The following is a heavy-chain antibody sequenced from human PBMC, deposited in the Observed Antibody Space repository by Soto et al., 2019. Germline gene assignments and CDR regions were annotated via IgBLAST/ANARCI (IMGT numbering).Heavy chain of an antibody. CDR3: AREGYDFWSGYSATYYYYGMDV. J-gene: IGHJ6*02. D-gene: IGHD3-3*01. Sequence: QVQLVQSGAEVKKPGASVKVSCKASGYTFTGYYMHWVRQAPGQGLEWMGWINPNSGGTNYAQKFQGRVTMTRDTSISTAYMELSRLRSDDTAVYYCAREGYDFWSGYSATYYYYGMDVWGQGTTFTVSS. CDR2: INPNSGGT. V-gene: IGHV1-2*02. CDR1: GYTFTGYY.